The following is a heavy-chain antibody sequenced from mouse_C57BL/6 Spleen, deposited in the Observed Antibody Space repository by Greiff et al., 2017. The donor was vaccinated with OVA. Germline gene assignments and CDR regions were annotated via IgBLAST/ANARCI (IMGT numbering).Heavy chain of an antibody. V-gene: IGHV1-52*01. CDR1: GYTFTSYW. CDR3: ARPYYGSSSYYFDY. J-gene: IGHJ2*01. CDR2: IDPSDSET. Sequence: VQLQQSGAELAKPGASVKLSCKASGYTFTSYWMHWVKQRPIQGLEWIGNIDPSDSETHYNQKFKDKATLTVDKSSSTAYMQLSSLTSEDSAVYYCARPYYGSSSYYFDYWGQGTTLTVSS. D-gene: IGHD1-1*01.